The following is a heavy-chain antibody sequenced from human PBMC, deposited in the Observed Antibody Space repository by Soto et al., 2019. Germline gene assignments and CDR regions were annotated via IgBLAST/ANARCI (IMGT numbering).Heavy chain of an antibody. J-gene: IGHJ3*02. V-gene: IGHV1-69*13. CDR3: ARDTAVLRYFGDPWRAFDI. CDR1: GGTFCSYA. CDR2: IIPIFGTA. Sequence: GASVKVSCKASGGTFCSYAISWVRQAPGQGLEWMGGIIPIFGTANYAQKFQGRVTITADESTSTAYMELSSLRSEDTAVYYCARDTAVLRYFGDPWRAFDIWGQGTMVTVSS. D-gene: IGHD3-9*01.